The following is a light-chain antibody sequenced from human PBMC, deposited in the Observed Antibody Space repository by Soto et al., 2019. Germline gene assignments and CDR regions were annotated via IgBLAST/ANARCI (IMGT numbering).Light chain of an antibody. CDR3: SSYTSSSTLYV. V-gene: IGLV2-14*01. Sequence: QSALTQPASVSGSPGQSITISCTGTSSDVGGYNYVSWYQQHPGKAPKLMIYEVSNRPSGVSNSFSGSKSGNTASLNISGLPAEDEADYYCSSYTSSSTLYVFGTGTKLTVL. J-gene: IGLJ1*01. CDR1: SSDVGGYNY. CDR2: EVS.